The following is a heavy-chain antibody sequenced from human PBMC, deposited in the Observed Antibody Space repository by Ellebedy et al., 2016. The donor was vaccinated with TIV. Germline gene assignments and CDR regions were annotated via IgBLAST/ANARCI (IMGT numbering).Heavy chain of an antibody. CDR1: GYTFTGYY. CDR2: INPNSGGT. Sequence: AASVKVSCKASGYTFTGYYMHWVRQAPGQGLEWMGWINPNSGGTNYAQKFQGRVTMTRDTSIRTAYMELSRLRSDDTAVYYCARDGGIAAAEGWFDPWGQGTLVTVSS. V-gene: IGHV1-2*02. CDR3: ARDGGIAAAEGWFDP. J-gene: IGHJ5*02. D-gene: IGHD6-13*01.